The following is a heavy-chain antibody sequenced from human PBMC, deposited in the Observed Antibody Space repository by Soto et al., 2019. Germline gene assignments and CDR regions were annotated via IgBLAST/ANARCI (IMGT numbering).Heavy chain of an antibody. D-gene: IGHD3-9*01. Sequence: QVQLVESGGGVVQPGRSLRLSCAASGFAFSSYSMHWVRQAPGKGLECVAVISYDGSDKYYADSVKGRFTVSRDNSQNTLSLQMNSLRPEDTAIYYCVRNGGLILTGYRYHFDYWGQGTLVTVSS. CDR3: VRNGGLILTGYRYHFDY. CDR1: GFAFSSYS. V-gene: IGHV3-30-3*01. CDR2: ISYDGSDK. J-gene: IGHJ4*02.